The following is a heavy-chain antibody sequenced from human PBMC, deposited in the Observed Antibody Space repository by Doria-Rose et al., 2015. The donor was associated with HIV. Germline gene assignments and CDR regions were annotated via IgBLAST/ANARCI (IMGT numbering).Heavy chain of an antibody. V-gene: IGHV4-34*01. J-gene: IGHJ4*02. CDR1: GGSFSDHY. CDR2: INDTGSA. D-gene: IGHD3-10*01. Sequence: QVQLQQWGAGLLTPSDTLSLTCAAYGGSFSDHYWSWIRQPPGKGLEWIGEINDTGSANYNPSLKSRVTISVDTSKNQFSLKVSSVTAADTAVYYCAGVPDNYITSPFDYWGQGKRGTVSA. CDR3: AGVPDNYITSPFDY.